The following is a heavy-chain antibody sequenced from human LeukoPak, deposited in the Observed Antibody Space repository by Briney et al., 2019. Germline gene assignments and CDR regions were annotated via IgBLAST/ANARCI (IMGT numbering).Heavy chain of an antibody. CDR1: GGSISSSNW. CDR3: AREPLRYFDWQYSPDAFDI. J-gene: IGHJ3*02. Sequence: SGTLPLTCAVSGGSISSSNWWSWVRQPPGKGLEWIGEIYHSGSTNYNPSLKSRVTISVDTSKNQFSLKLSSVTAADTAVYYCAREPLRYFDWQYSPDAFDIWGQGTMVTVSS. D-gene: IGHD3-9*01. V-gene: IGHV4-4*02. CDR2: IYHSGST.